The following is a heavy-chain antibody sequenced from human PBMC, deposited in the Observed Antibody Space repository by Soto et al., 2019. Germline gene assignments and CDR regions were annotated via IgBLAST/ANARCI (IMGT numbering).Heavy chain of an antibody. V-gene: IGHV4-4*07. CDR2: IYTSGST. CDR1: GGSISSYY. CDR3: ARELTLLYCSGGSCYSALSWYFDL. Sequence: QVQLQESGPGLVKPSETLSLTCTVSGGSISSYYWSWIRQPAGKGLEWIGRIYTSGSTNYNPSLTSRVTMSVDTSKNQFSLKLSSVTAADTAVYYCARELTLLYCSGGSCYSALSWYFDLWGRGTLVTVSS. J-gene: IGHJ2*01. D-gene: IGHD2-15*01.